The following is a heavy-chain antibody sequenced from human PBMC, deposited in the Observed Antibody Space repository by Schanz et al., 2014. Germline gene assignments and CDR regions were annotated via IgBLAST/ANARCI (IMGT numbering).Heavy chain of an antibody. CDR1: GYFFSSYG. D-gene: IGHD2-15*01. CDR3: ARGGVVVVTAALNWFDP. J-gene: IGHJ5*02. V-gene: IGHV7-4-1*02. Sequence: QVQLVQSEAAVKKPGASVKVSCKASGYFFSSYGISWVRQAPGQGLEWMGWINTKTGNPTYAQGFTGRFVFSLDTSVSTAYLQISSLKAEDTAVYYCARGGVVVVTAALNWFDPWGQGTLVTVSS. CDR2: INTKTGNP.